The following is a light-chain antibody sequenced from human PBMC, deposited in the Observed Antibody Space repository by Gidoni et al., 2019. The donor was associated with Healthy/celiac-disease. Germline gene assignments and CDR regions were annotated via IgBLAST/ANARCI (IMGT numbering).Light chain of an antibody. V-gene: IGKV3-20*01. CDR2: GAS. Sequence: ELVLTQYPGTLSLSPGERATLFCSASQSVSSSYLAWYQQKPGQAPRLTIYGASSRATGIPDRFSGSGSATDFTLTISRLDPEDFAVYYCQQYGSSPETFGQGTKVEIK. CDR1: QSVSSSY. J-gene: IGKJ1*01. CDR3: QQYGSSPET.